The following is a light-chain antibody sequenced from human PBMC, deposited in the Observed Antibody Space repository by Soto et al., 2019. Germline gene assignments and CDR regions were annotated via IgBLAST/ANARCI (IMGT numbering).Light chain of an antibody. Sequence: QSVLTQPPSVSGAPGQRVTISCTGSSSNIGAGYDVHWYQQLPGTAPKLLIYGNSNRPSGVPDRFSGSKSGTSASLAITGPQAEEEGDYYCQSYDSSLSALFGTGTKVTVL. CDR2: GNS. CDR3: QSYDSSLSAL. J-gene: IGLJ1*01. V-gene: IGLV1-40*01. CDR1: SSNIGAGYD.